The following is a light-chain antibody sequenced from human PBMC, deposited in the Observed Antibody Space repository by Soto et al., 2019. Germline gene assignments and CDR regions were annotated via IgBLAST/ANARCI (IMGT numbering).Light chain of an antibody. V-gene: IGLV2-14*01. CDR3: SSYSLSTAYR. CDR1: SSDVGGYDY. J-gene: IGLJ1*01. Sequence: QSALTQPASVSGSPGQSITISCTGTSSDVGGYDYVSWYQIHPGKAPKLMVFEVSNRPSGVSYRFSGSKSGNTASLTISGLQAEDEADYFCSSYSLSTAYRFGTGTKVTV. CDR2: EVS.